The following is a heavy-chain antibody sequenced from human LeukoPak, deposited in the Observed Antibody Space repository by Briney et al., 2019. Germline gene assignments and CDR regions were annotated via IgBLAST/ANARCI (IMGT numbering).Heavy chain of an antibody. CDR2: ISHTGST. Sequence: PSETLSLTCDVSGYSIRSDSYWGWVRQPPGKGLEWIASISHTGSTYYNPSLKSRVTMSVDTSKNQFSLTLSSVTAADTAVYSCARNATVIRALRFLERGGWFDPWGQGTLVTVS. J-gene: IGHJ5*02. CDR3: ARNATVIRALRFLERGGWFDP. CDR1: GYSIRSDSY. D-gene: IGHD3-3*01. V-gene: IGHV4-38-2*01.